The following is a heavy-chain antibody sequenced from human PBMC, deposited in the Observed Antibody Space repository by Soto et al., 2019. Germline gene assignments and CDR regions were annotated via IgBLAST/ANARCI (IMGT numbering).Heavy chain of an antibody. J-gene: IGHJ6*03. Sequence: GGSLRLSCAASGFTFSSYAMSWVRQAPGKGLEWVSAISGRGGSTYYADSVKGRFTISRDNSKNTLYLQMNSLRAEDTAVYYCAKGAGRMTYAIDYYYYYMDVWGKGTTVTVSS. CDR1: GFTFSSYA. D-gene: IGHD2-15*01. CDR2: ISGRGGST. CDR3: AKGAGRMTYAIDYYYYYMDV. V-gene: IGHV3-23*01.